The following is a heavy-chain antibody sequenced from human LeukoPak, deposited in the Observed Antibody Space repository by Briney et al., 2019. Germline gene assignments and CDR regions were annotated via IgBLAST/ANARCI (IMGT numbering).Heavy chain of an antibody. V-gene: IGHV4-4*07. D-gene: IGHD3-10*01. J-gene: IGHJ4*02. CDR3: ARDSRFGSADYFFDY. CDR1: GGSIRSYY. Sequence: SETLSLTCTVSGGSIRSYYWSWIRQPAGKGLEWIGRIYTGGSANYSPSLKSRVSMSVDTSKNQLSLKLNSVTAADTAVYHCARDSRFGSADYFFDYWGQGTLVTVSS. CDR2: IYTGGSA.